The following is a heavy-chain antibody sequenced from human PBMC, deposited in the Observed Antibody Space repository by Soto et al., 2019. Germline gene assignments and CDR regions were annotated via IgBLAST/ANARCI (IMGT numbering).Heavy chain of an antibody. CDR3: ARHRFVAYYYDSSGYHHNWFDP. Sequence: SETLSLTCTVSGGSISSSSYYWGWIRQSPGKGLEWIGSIYFSGSTNYNPSLKSRVTISVDTSKNQFSLKLSSVTAADTAEYYCARHRFVAYYYDSSGYHHNWFDPWGQGTLVTVS. V-gene: IGHV4-39*01. J-gene: IGHJ5*02. CDR2: IYFSGST. CDR1: GGSISSSSYY. D-gene: IGHD3-22*01.